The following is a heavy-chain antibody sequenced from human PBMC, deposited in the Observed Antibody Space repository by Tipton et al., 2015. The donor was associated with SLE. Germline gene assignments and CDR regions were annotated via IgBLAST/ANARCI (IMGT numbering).Heavy chain of an antibody. CDR1: GGSFSGYY. CDR3: ARRFRGGPLSMDV. Sequence: TLSLTCAVYGGSFSGYYWSWIRQPPGKGLEWIGEINHSGSTNYNPSLKSRVTISVDTSKNQFSLKLSSVTAADTAVYYCARRFRGGPLSMDVWGQGTTVTVSS. D-gene: IGHD3-10*01. V-gene: IGHV4-34*01. J-gene: IGHJ6*02. CDR2: INHSGST.